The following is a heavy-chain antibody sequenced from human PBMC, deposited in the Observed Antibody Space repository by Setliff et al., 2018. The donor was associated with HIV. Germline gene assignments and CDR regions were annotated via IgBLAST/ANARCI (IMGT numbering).Heavy chain of an antibody. V-gene: IGHV1-2*02. CDR1: GYTFPGYY. Sequence: ASVKVSCKASGYTFPGYYMHWVRQAPGQGLEWMGWINPNSGGTNNAQKFQGRVTMTRDTSINTAYMELARLRSDDTAVYYCAKGGPGSSWLGGWFDPWGQGTLVTVSS. J-gene: IGHJ5*02. CDR3: AKGGPGSSWLGGWFDP. D-gene: IGHD6-13*01. CDR2: INPNSGGT.